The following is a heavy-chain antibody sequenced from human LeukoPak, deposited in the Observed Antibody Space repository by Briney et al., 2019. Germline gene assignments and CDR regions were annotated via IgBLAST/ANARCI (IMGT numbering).Heavy chain of an antibody. CDR1: GGSISSSSYY. CDR3: ARDNPDYDYVWGSYRPIDH. J-gene: IGHJ4*02. Sequence: PSETLSLTCTVSGGSISSSSYYWGWIRQPPGKGLEWIGSIYYSGSTYYNPSLKSRVTISVDTSKNQFSLKLSSVTAADTAVYYCARDNPDYDYVWGSYRPIDHWGQGTLVTVSS. D-gene: IGHD3-16*02. V-gene: IGHV4-39*07. CDR2: IYYSGST.